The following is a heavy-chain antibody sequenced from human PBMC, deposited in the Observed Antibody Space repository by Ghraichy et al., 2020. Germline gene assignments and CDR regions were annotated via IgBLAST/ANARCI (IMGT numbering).Heavy chain of an antibody. CDR1: GFSLSTSGVG. D-gene: IGHD3-3*01. CDR2: IYWNDDK. J-gene: IGHJ4*02. V-gene: IGHV2-5*01. Sequence: GPTLVKPTQTLTLTCTFSGFSLSTSGVGVGWIRQPPGKALEWLALIYWNDDKRYSPSLKSRLTITKDTSKNQVVLTMTNMDPVDTATYYCAHGGTIFGVVTHAFDYWGQGTLVTVSS. CDR3: AHGGTIFGVVTHAFDY.